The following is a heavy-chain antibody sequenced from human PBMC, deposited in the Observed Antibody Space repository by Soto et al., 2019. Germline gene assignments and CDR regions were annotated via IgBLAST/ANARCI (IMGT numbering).Heavy chain of an antibody. Sequence: PGGSLRLSCAASGFIFSTFEMSWVRQTPGKGLEWISYISAGGDTIFYAESVKGRFIISRDNSKNSLYLQLNSLRVEDTATYYCARQGTPYNWFDPWGQGTLVTVSS. V-gene: IGHV3-48*03. D-gene: IGHD3-10*01. J-gene: IGHJ5*02. CDR1: GFIFSTFE. CDR2: ISAGGDTI. CDR3: ARQGTPYNWFDP.